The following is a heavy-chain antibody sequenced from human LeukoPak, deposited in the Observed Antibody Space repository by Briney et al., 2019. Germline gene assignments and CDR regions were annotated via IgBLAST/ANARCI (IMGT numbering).Heavy chain of an antibody. Sequence: PGGSLRLSCAASGFTFSSLWMHWVRQAPGKGLVWVSRINSDGRSTNYADSVKGRFTISRDDSKSTLYLQMNSLRAEDTAVYYCTTKVIRGNSGDDYDDWGQGTLVTVSS. CDR1: GFTFSSLW. J-gene: IGHJ4*02. V-gene: IGHV3-74*01. CDR3: TTKVIRGNSGDDYDD. CDR2: INSDGRST. D-gene: IGHD5-12*01.